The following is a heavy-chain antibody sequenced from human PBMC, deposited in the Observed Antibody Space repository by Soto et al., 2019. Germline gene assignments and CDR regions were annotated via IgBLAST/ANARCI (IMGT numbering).Heavy chain of an antibody. D-gene: IGHD3-9*01. Sequence: GGSLRLSCAASGFTFSSYSMNWVRQAPGKGLEWVSSISSSSSYIYYADSVKGRFTISRDNAKNSLYLQMNSLRAEDTAVYYCARVGGGNYDILTGPRKIWGQGTLVTVSS. CDR2: ISSSSSYI. CDR3: ARVGGGNYDILTGPRKI. CDR1: GFTFSSYS. V-gene: IGHV3-21*01. J-gene: IGHJ4*02.